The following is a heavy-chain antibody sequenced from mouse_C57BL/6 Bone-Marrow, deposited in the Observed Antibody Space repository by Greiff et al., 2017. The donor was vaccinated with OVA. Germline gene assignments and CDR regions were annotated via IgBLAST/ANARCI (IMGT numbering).Heavy chain of an antibody. CDR2: IDPETGGT. CDR3: TYYDGYFYAMDY. CDR1: GYTFTDYE. Sequence: QVQLQQSGAELVRPGASVTLSCKASGYTFTDYEMHWVKQTPVHGLEWIGAIDPETGGTAYNQKFKGKAILTADKSSSTAYMELRSLTSEYSAGYYCTYYDGYFYAMDYWGQGTSVTVSS. J-gene: IGHJ4*01. D-gene: IGHD2-3*01. V-gene: IGHV1-15*01.